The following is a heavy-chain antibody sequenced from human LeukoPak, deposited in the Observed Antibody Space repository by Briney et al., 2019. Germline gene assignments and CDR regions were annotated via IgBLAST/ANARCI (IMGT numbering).Heavy chain of an antibody. CDR3: ARGDGLGGTTYYYDSSGYGLWD. D-gene: IGHD3-22*01. V-gene: IGHV4-30-2*01. CDR2: IYHSWST. CDR1: GGSISSGGYS. Sequence: PSETLSLTCAVSGGSISSGGYSCSWIRQPPGKGLEWIGYIYHSWSTYYNPSLKTRVTISVDRSKNQFSLKLSSVTAAATAVYYCARGDGLGGTTYYYDSSGYGLWDWGQGTLVTVSS. J-gene: IGHJ4*02.